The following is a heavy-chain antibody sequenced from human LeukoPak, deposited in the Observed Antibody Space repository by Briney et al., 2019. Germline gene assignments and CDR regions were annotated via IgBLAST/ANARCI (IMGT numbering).Heavy chain of an antibody. CDR1: GFTFTHYG. Sequence: PGGSLRLSCAASGFTFTHYGMNWVRQAPGEGLEWVSGIRANGETTYYADSVRGRFTISRDNSRSMVWLQMNSLTAEDTAMYYCGRDLNWGAFDIRGLGTLVTVSS. V-gene: IGHV3-23*01. D-gene: IGHD7-27*01. CDR3: GRDLNWGAFDI. J-gene: IGHJ3*02. CDR2: IRANGETT.